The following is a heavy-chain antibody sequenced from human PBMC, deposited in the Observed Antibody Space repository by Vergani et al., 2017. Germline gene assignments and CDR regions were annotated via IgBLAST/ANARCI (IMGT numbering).Heavy chain of an antibody. D-gene: IGHD6-13*01. CDR2: ISSSSSTI. J-gene: IGHJ4*02. Sequence: EVQLVESGGGLVQPGGSLRLSCAASGFTFSSYSMNWVRQAPGKGLEWVSYISSSSSTIYYADSGKGRFTISRDNAKNSLYLQMNSLRAEDTAVYYCARDGSSSWDYWGQGTLVTVSS. CDR3: ARDGSSSWDY. V-gene: IGHV3-48*04. CDR1: GFTFSSYS.